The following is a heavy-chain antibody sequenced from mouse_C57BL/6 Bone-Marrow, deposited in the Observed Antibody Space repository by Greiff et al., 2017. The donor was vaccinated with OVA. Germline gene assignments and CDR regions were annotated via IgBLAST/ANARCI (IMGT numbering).Heavy chain of an antibody. V-gene: IGHV5-17*01. CDR3: AREFSTTVVDWFAY. Sequence: EVKVVESGGGLVKPGGSLKLSCAASGFTFSDYGMHWVRQAPEKGLEWVAYISSGSSTIYYADTVKGRFTISRDNAKNTLFLQLTSLRSEDTAMYYCAREFSTTVVDWFAYWGQGTLVTVSA. J-gene: IGHJ3*01. CDR2: ISSGSSTI. CDR1: GFTFSDYG. D-gene: IGHD1-1*01.